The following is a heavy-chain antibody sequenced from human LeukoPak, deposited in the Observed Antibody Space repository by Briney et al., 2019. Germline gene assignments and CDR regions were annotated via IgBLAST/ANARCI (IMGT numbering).Heavy chain of an antibody. D-gene: IGHD5-24*01. CDR1: GGPSGDSIRGYY. Sequence: PSETLSLTCTVSGGPSGDSIRGYYWSWIRQPPGEGLKWIGYIYYSGSTEYYPSLKSRVTISVDTSKNQFSLKLTSVTAADTAVYYCARGRPGRDGYNYFDYWGQGTLVTVSS. J-gene: IGHJ4*02. CDR2: IYYSGST. V-gene: IGHV4-59*01. CDR3: ARGRPGRDGYNYFDY.